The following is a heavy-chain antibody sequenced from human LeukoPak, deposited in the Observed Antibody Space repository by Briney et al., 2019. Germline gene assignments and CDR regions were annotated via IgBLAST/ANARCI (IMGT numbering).Heavy chain of an antibody. J-gene: IGHJ4*02. V-gene: IGHV4-61*02. CDR2: IYTSGST. CDR3: ARRSYNSPFRY. CDR1: GGSISSGSYY. Sequence: PSETLSLTCTVSGGSISSGSYYWSWIRQPAGKGLEWIGRIYTSGSTNYNPSLKSRVTISVDTSKNQFSLKLRSVTAADTAVYYCARRSYNSPFRYWGQGTLVTVSS. D-gene: IGHD5-24*01.